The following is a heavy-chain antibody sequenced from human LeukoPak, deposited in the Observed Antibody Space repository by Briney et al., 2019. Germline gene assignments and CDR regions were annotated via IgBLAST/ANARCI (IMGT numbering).Heavy chain of an antibody. CDR1: GYTFTGYY. CDR3: ARALATMVRGVMNY. V-gene: IGHV1-2*02. CDR2: INPNSGGT. J-gene: IGHJ4*02. Sequence: ASVKVPCKASGYTFTGYYMHWVRQAPGQGLEWMGWINPNSGGTNYAQKFQGRVTMTRDTSISTAYMELSRLRSDDTAVYYCARALATMVRGVMNYWGQGTLVTVSS. D-gene: IGHD3-10*01.